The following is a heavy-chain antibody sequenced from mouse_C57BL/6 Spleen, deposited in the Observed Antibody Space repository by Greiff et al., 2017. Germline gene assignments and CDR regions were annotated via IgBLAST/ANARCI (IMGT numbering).Heavy chain of an antibody. CDR1: GYAFSSYW. Sequence: QVQLKESGAELVKPGASVKISCKASGYAFSSYWMNWVKQRPGKGLEWIGQIYPGDGDTNYNGKFKGKATLTADKSSSTAYMQLSSLTSEDSAVYFCARCGAAQATDAMDYWGQGTSVTVSS. CDR3: ARCGAAQATDAMDY. CDR2: IYPGDGDT. V-gene: IGHV1-80*01. J-gene: IGHJ4*01. D-gene: IGHD3-2*02.